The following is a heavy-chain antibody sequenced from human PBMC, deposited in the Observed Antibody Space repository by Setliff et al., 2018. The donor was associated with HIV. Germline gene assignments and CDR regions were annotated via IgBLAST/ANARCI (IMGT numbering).Heavy chain of an antibody. J-gene: IGHJ5*01. V-gene: IGHV3-64*02. CDR2: LSSYGGST. Sequence: GGSLRLSCAASGFTFSTYTMHWVRQAPGKGLQYVSTLSSYGGSTYYTDSVKGRFTISRDNSKNSLYLQMNSLRAEDTAVYYCARPLLRTNTVYGILGNWFDSWGRGTLVTVSS. D-gene: IGHD2-8*01. CDR1: GFTFSTYT. CDR3: ARPLLRTNTVYGILGNWFDS.